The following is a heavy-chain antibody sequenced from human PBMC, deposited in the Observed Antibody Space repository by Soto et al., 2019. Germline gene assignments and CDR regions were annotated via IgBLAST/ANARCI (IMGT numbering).Heavy chain of an antibody. D-gene: IGHD6-19*01. Sequence: SETRSLTCTVSGGSISNYSWTWIRLPPGKGLEWIGHIYYSGSTKYNPSLKSRGTISVDTSKNQFSLKLSSVTAADTAVYYCARVGAEAGASIYYYYYGMDVWGQGTTVTVSS. J-gene: IGHJ6*02. CDR1: GGSISNYS. V-gene: IGHV4-59*01. CDR3: ARVGAEAGASIYYYYYGMDV. CDR2: IYYSGST.